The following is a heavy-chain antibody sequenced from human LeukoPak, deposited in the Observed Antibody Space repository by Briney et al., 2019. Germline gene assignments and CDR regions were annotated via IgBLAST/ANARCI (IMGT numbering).Heavy chain of an antibody. CDR2: ISSSSSYT. J-gene: IGHJ4*02. V-gene: IGHV3-11*06. Sequence: GGSLRLSCAASGFTFSDYYMSWIRQAPGKGLEWVSYISSSSSYTNYADSVKGRFTISRDNAKNSLYLQMNSLRAVDTAVYYCTAGYSSGWTYYFDYWGQGTLVTVSS. D-gene: IGHD6-19*01. CDR3: TAGYSSGWTYYFDY. CDR1: GFTFSDYY.